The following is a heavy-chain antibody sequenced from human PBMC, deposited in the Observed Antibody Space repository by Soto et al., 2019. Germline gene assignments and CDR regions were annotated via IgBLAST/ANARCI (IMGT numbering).Heavy chain of an antibody. D-gene: IGHD1-26*01. V-gene: IGHV1-3*01. CDR1: EYRLSSYT. J-gene: IGHJ4*02. Sequence: ASVKVSCKTSEYRLSSYTIHWVHQAPGQRLEWMGWIIAYNGNTNYSQKFQDRVTFTTDTSTSTVYMDLRSLRSEDTAVYYCARGGQWDFLSDYWGQGTLVTVSS. CDR2: IIAYNGNT. CDR3: ARGGQWDFLSDY.